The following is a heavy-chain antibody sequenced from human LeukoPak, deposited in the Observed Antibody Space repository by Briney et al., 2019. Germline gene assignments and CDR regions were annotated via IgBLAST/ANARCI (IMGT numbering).Heavy chain of an antibody. CDR3: ARHHGDSSGYYYQRYFDL. J-gene: IGHJ2*01. D-gene: IGHD3-22*01. CDR2: IYYSGST. V-gene: IGHV4-59*01. CDR1: GGSISSYY. Sequence: SETLSLTCTVSGGSISSYYWSWIRQPPGKGLEWIGYIYYSGSTNCNPSLKSRVTISVDTSKNQFSLKLSSVTAADTAVYYRARHHGDSSGYYYQRYFDLWGRGTLVTVSS.